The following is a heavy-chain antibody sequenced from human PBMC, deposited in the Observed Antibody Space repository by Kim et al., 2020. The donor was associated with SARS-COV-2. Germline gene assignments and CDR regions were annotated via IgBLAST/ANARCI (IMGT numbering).Heavy chain of an antibody. CDR3: AIVVGGAWFDP. CDR2: INAANGNV. Sequence: ASVKVSCKASGNTFTRYAIHWVRQAPGQGLEWVGWINAANGNVKYSQKLQGRVTITRDTSTSTAYMDPSSLRSDDTAVYYCAIVVGGAWFDPWGQGTLV. J-gene: IGHJ5*02. V-gene: IGHV1-3*01. CDR1: GNTFTRYA.